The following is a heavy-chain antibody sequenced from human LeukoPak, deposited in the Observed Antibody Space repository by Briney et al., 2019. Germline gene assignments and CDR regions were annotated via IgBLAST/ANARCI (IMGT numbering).Heavy chain of an antibody. J-gene: IGHJ4*02. CDR3: AKDLGTDTAMAFDY. Sequence: PGGSLRLSCAASGFTFSSYSMNWVRQAPGKGLEWVSAISGSGGSTYYADSVKGRFTISRDNSKNTLYLQMNSLRAEDTAVYYCAKDLGTDTAMAFDYWGQGTLVTVSS. D-gene: IGHD5-18*01. CDR2: ISGSGGST. V-gene: IGHV3-23*01. CDR1: GFTFSSYS.